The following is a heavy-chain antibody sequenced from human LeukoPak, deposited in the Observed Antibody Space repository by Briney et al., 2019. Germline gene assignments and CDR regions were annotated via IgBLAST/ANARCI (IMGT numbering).Heavy chain of an antibody. D-gene: IGHD1-26*01. CDR1: GDSVSSNSAA. CDR3: ARSSGGSYYYDDAFDI. V-gene: IGHV6-1*01. J-gene: IGHJ3*02. CDR2: TYYRSKWYN. Sequence: SQTLSLTCAISGDSVSSNSAAWNWIRQSPSRGLEWLGRTYYRSKWYNDYAVSVKSRITINPDTSKNQFSLQLNSVTPEDTAVYYCARSSGGSYYYDDAFDIWGQGTMVTVSS.